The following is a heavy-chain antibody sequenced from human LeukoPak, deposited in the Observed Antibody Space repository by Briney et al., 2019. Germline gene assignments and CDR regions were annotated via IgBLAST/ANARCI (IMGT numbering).Heavy chain of an antibody. CDR1: GFALSNYW. J-gene: IGHJ5*02. CDR2: NNGDGSRT. V-gene: IGHV3-74*01. CDR3: ARDPRSKGLDP. D-gene: IGHD4-11*01. Sequence: GVSLRLSCVASGFALSNYWMFWVRQVPGKGLECLSRNNGDGSRTDYADSVKGRFTVSRDNAKNTLYLQMNSLRGEDTAVYYCARDPRSKGLDPWGQGTLVTVSS.